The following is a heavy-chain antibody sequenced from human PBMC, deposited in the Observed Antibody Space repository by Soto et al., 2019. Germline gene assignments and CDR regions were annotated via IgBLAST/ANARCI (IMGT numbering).Heavy chain of an antibody. D-gene: IGHD6-6*01. CDR1: GFTFSSYG. Sequence: GGSLRLSCAASGFTFSSYGMHWVRQAPGKGLEWVAVIWYDGSNKYYADSVKGRFTISRDNSKNTLYLQMNSLRAEDTAVYYCARADSSSSYYYYYYMDVWGKGTTVTVSS. V-gene: IGHV3-33*01. CDR2: IWYDGSNK. J-gene: IGHJ6*03. CDR3: ARADSSSSYYYYYYMDV.